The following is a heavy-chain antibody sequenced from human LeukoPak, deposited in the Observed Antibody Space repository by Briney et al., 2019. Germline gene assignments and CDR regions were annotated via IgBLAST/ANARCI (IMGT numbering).Heavy chain of an antibody. J-gene: IGHJ4*02. CDR1: GGSFSGYY. Sequence: SETLSLTCAVYGGSFSGYYWSWIRQPPGKGLEWIGEIYHSGSTNYNPSLKSRVTISVDKSKNQFSLKLSSVTAADTAVYYCASTSGVVDLDYWGQGTLVTVSP. CDR2: IYHSGST. V-gene: IGHV4-34*01. CDR3: ASTSGVVDLDY. D-gene: IGHD2-15*01.